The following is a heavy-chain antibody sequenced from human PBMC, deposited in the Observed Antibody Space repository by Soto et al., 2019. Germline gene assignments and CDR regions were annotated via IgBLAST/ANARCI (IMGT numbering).Heavy chain of an antibody. CDR1: GGTFSSYA. D-gene: IGHD5-12*01. CDR3: ARDGYRGSGYDY. J-gene: IGHJ4*02. CDR2: IIPIFGTA. Sequence: QVQLVQSGAEVKKPGSSVKVSCKSSGGTFSSYAISWVRQAPGQGLEWMGGIIPIFGTANYAQTFQGRVTITAEESTSTEYMELSSLRSEDTAVYYCARDGYRGSGYDYWGQGTLVTVSS. V-gene: IGHV1-69*01.